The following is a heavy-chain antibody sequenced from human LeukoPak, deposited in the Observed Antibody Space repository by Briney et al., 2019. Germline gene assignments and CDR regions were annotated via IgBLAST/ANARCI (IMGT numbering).Heavy chain of an antibody. CDR1: GGSISSSSYY. D-gene: IGHD6-19*01. J-gene: IGHJ5*02. CDR3: ARHAHRSSGWFPWDWFDP. Sequence: SETLSLTCTVSGGSISSSSYYWGWIHQPPGKGLEWIGSIYYSGSTYYNPSLKSRVTISVDTSKNQFSLKLSSVTAADTAVYYCARHAHRSSGWFPWDWFDPWGQGTLVTVSS. V-gene: IGHV4-39*01. CDR2: IYYSGST.